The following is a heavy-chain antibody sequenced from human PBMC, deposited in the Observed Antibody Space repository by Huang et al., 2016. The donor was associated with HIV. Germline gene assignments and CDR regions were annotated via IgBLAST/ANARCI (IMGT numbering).Heavy chain of an antibody. V-gene: IGHV7-4-1*02. CDR2: INTEPGKP. D-gene: IGHD2-21*02. Sequence: QVQLVQSGSELKKPGASVKVSCKASGYTFTNYGVHWVRQAPGQGLEWMGLINTEPGKPRYAQVLTGRFVFSLDTSVNTAYLQISSLKAADSAIYYCVRVRRVMDTYCVADCSTLEAFDIWGQGTVVTVSA. CDR1: GYTFTNYG. J-gene: IGHJ3*02. CDR3: VRVRRVMDTYCVADCSTLEAFDI.